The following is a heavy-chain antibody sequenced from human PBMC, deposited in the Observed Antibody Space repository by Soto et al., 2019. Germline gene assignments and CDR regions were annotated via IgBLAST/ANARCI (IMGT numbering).Heavy chain of an antibody. V-gene: IGHV3-23*01. CDR2: MSGSGDSI. Sequence: DVQVLESGGDLVQPGESLRLSCAASGFTFSNYAMTWVRQAPGKGLEWVSTMSGSGDSIYYADSVKGRFTISRDNSKNTLYLKMNSLRDDDWDVYYCATGRQMGYWGQGTLVIVSS. CDR1: GFTFSNYA. CDR3: ATGRQMGY. J-gene: IGHJ4*02. D-gene: IGHD7-27*01.